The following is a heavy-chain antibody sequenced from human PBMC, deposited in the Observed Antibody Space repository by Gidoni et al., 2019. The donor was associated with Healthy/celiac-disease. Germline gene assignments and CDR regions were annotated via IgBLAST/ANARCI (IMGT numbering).Heavy chain of an antibody. D-gene: IGHD5-12*01. CDR1: GGPLNSSSYY. J-gene: IGHJ4*02. CDR3: ARHKYTFGERWLQLFDY. Sequence: GGPLNSSSYYWGWIRQPPGKGLEWIGSIYYSGSTYYNPSLKSRVTISVDTSKNQFSLKLSSVTAADTAVYYCARHKYTFGERWLQLFDYWGQGTLVTVSS. V-gene: IGHV4-39*01. CDR2: IYYSGST.